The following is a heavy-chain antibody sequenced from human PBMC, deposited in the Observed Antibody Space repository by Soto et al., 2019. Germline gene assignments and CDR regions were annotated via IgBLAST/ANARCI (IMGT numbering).Heavy chain of an antibody. Sequence: SETLSLTCTVSGGAITAYYWSWIRQPVGEGLQWNGRVYSTGSTNYNPSLRSRVTMSVDTSQNQFFLRLSSVTAADTAVYYCARDEYYDSNNWFDHWGQGILVTVSS. D-gene: IGHD3-22*01. CDR1: GGAITAYY. V-gene: IGHV4-4*07. J-gene: IGHJ5*02. CDR3: ARDEYYDSNNWFDH. CDR2: VYSTGST.